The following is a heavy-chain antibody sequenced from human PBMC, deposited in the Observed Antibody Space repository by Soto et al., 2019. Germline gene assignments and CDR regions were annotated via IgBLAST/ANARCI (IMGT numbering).Heavy chain of an antibody. V-gene: IGHV1-69*13. CDR1: GGTFSSYA. CDR3: ARDGIAARPYYYYYGMDV. CDR2: IIPIFGTA. Sequence: SVKVSCKASGGTFSSYAISWVRQAPGQGLEWMGGIIPIFGTANYAQKFQGRVTITADESTSTAYMELSSLRSEDTAVYYCARDGIAARPYYYYYGMDVWGHGTTVTVSS. J-gene: IGHJ6*02. D-gene: IGHD6-6*01.